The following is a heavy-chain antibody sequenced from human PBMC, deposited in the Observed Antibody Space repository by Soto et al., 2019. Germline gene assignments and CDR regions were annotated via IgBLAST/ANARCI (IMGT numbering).Heavy chain of an antibody. D-gene: IGHD3-22*01. V-gene: IGHV2-5*02. Sequence: QITLKESGPTLVKPTQTLTLTCTFSGFSLSTSGVGVGWIRQPPGKALEWLALIYWDDDKRYSPSLKSRLTITKEPSKNQGVITMTNIDPVDTATYYCAHLTYYFDSSAYYWYFDLWGRGTLVTVSS. CDR1: GFSLSTSGVG. CDR2: IYWDDDK. J-gene: IGHJ2*01. CDR3: AHLTYYFDSSAYYWYFDL.